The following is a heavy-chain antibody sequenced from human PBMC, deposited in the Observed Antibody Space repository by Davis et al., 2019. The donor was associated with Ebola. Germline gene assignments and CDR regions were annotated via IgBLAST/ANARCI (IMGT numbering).Heavy chain of an antibody. CDR3: KRANYFDSSGYD. J-gene: IGHJ4*02. Sequence: GGSLSLSCAASGFTASSCHMSWVRPAPGKGLEWVPVSYSSGTTDYADSVKGRFTISRDNSKNTVYLQMNGLRAEDTAIHYCKRANYFDSSGYDWGQGILVTISS. V-gene: IGHV3-66*01. D-gene: IGHD3-22*01. CDR2: SYSSGTT. CDR1: GFTASSCH.